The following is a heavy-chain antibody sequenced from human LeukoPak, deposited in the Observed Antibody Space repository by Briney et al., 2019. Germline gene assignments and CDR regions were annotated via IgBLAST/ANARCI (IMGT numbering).Heavy chain of an antibody. V-gene: IGHV3-74*01. CDR2: SNSDGSST. J-gene: IGHJ5*02. CDR1: GFTFNRHW. D-gene: IGHD6-19*01. CDR3: ARGAGIYYTTGWTGWFDP. Sequence: GGSLRLSCAASGFTFNRHWMHWVRQAPGKGLVWVSRSNSDGSSTVYADSVKGRFTISRDNAKNPLYLQMNSLRAEDTAVYYCARGAGIYYTTGWTGWFDPWGQGTLVTVTS.